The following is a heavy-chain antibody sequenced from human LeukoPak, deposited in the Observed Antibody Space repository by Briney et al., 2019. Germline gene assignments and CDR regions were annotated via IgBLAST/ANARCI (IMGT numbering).Heavy chain of an antibody. D-gene: IGHD3-3*01. V-gene: IGHV3-9*01. J-gene: IGHJ4*02. CDR2: INWNSDSI. Sequence: GGSLRLSCAVSGFTFDDYAMHWVRQVPGKGLEWVSGINWNSDSIGYADSVKGRFTIPRDNAKNSLYLQMNSLRAEDTALYYCAKDAGDFWSGHLDYWGQGTLVTVSS. CDR3: AKDAGDFWSGHLDY. CDR1: GFTFDDYA.